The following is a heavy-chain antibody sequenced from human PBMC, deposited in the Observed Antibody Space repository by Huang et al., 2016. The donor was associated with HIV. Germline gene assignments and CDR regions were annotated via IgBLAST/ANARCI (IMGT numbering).Heavy chain of an antibody. CDR3: AKGSMANAFDI. D-gene: IGHD3-10*01. CDR2: IRYDGSNK. V-gene: IGHV3-30*02. J-gene: IGHJ3*02. Sequence: QVQLVESGGGVVQPGGSLRLSCAASGFTCSSYGMHWVRQAPGKEMECVTCIRYDGSNKYYADSVRGRFTISRDKSKNTLYLQMNSLRAEDTAVYYCAKGSMANAFDIWGQGTMVTVSS. CDR1: GFTCSSYG.